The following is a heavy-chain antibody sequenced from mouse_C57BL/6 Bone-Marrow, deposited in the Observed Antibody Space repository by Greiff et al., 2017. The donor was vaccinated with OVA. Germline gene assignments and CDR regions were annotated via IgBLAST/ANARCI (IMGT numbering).Heavy chain of an antibody. CDR1: GFTFSDYY. D-gene: IGHD1-1*01. Sequence: EVHLVESEGGLVQPGSSMKLSCTASGFTFSDYYMAWVRQVPEKGLEWVANINYDGSSTYYLDSLKSRFIISRDNAKNILYLQMSSLKSEDTATYYCARDEGLYYGSSYDYWYFDVWGTGTTVTVSS. V-gene: IGHV5-16*01. CDR2: INYDGSST. CDR3: ARDEGLYYGSSYDYWYFDV. J-gene: IGHJ1*03.